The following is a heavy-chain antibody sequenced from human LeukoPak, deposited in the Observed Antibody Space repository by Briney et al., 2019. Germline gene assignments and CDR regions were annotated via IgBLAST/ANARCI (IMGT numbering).Heavy chain of an antibody. D-gene: IGHD2-21*02. V-gene: IGHV3-30*02. CDR3: ARYCGGDCYGPVDAFDI. J-gene: IGHJ3*02. Sequence: PGGSLRLSCAASGFTFSSYGMHWVRQAPGKGLEWVAFIRYDGSNKYYADSVKGRFTISRDNSKSTLYLQMNSLRAEDTAVYYCARYCGGDCYGPVDAFDIWGQGTMVTVSS. CDR1: GFTFSSYG. CDR2: IRYDGSNK.